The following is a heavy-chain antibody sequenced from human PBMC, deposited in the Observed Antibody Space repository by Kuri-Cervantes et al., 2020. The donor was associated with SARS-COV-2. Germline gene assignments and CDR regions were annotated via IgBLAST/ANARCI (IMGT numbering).Heavy chain of an antibody. D-gene: IGHD3-10*01. V-gene: IGHV3-23*01. CDR1: EFTFSRYW. CDR3: ARESGSGIAY. Sequence: GESLKISCAASEFTFSRYWMNWVRQAPGKGLEWVSTISGGGGSTYYADSVKGRFTISRDNSKNTLYLQMNSLRAEDTAVYYCARESGSGIAYWGQGTLVTVSS. J-gene: IGHJ4*02. CDR2: ISGGGGST.